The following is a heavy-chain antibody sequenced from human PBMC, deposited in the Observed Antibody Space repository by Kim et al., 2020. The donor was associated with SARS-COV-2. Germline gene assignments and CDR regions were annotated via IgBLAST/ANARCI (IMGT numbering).Heavy chain of an antibody. CDR2: ISYDGSNK. CDR1: GFTFSSYA. V-gene: IGHV3-30-3*01. J-gene: IGHJ6*01. D-gene: IGHD2-2*01. CDR3: ARTYCSSTSCYHYGMDV. Sequence: GGSPRLSCAASGFTFSSYAMHWVRQAPGKGLEWVAVISYDGSNKYYADSVKGRFTISRDNSKNTLYLQMNSLRAEDTAVYYCARTYCSSTSCYHYGMDV.